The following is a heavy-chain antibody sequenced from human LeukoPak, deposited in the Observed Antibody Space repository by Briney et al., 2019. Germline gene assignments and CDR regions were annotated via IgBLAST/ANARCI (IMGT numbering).Heavy chain of an antibody. Sequence: SETLSLTCTVSGGSIINYYWSWIRQTPEKGLEWIGYIYYTGTTNYNPSLKSRVTISVDTSKNQFSLKLSSVTAADTAVYYCARGGDFWSGYYSKGGPGYYYYMDVWGKGTTVTVSS. CDR2: IYYTGTT. D-gene: IGHD3-3*01. V-gene: IGHV4-59*12. CDR3: ARGGDFWSGYYSKGGPGYYYYMDV. CDR1: GGSIINYY. J-gene: IGHJ6*03.